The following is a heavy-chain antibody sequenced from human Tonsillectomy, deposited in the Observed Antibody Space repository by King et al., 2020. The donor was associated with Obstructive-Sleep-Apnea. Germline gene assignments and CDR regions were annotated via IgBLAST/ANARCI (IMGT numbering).Heavy chain of an antibody. CDR1: GYTFTSYG. Sequence: QLVQSGAEVKKPGASVKVSCKASGYTFTSYGISWVRQAPGQGLEWMGGISADNGNTNYAQKLQGRVTMTTDTSTSTAYMELRSLRSDDTAVDYCARGVGTAIVGDYYYYGMDVWGQGTTVTVSS. V-gene: IGHV1-18*04. CDR3: ARGVGTAIVGDYYYYGMDV. CDR2: ISADNGNT. D-gene: IGHD5-18*01. J-gene: IGHJ6*02.